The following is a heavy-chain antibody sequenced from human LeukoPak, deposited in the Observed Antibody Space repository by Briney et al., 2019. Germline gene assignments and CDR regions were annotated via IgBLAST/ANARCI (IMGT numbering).Heavy chain of an antibody. CDR2: ISGSGTDI. D-gene: IGHD5-18*01. Sequence: AGGSLRLSCEASRFTFSDPYMSWIRQAPGKGLECLSYISGSGTDINYADSVRGRFTISRDNAKNLLYLQMNDLRLEDTAVYYCARTARHLDYWGQGTLVTVSS. CDR3: ARTARHLDY. CDR1: RFTFSDPY. V-gene: IGHV3-11*04. J-gene: IGHJ4*02.